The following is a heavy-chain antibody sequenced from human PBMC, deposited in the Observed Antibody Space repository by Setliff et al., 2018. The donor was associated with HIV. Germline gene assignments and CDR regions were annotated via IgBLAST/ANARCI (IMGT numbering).Heavy chain of an antibody. CDR2: ITPFNGNT. CDR3: AACLAPNQPPSNYDSSGSDAFDI. D-gene: IGHD3-22*01. V-gene: IGHV1-45*02. Sequence: SCKASGYTFTYRYLHWVRQAPGQALEWMGWITPFNGNTNYAQKFQDRVTITRDRSMSTAYMELSSLRSEDTAMYYCAACLAPNQPPSNYDSSGSDAFDIWGQGTMVTVSS. J-gene: IGHJ3*02. CDR1: GYTFTYRY.